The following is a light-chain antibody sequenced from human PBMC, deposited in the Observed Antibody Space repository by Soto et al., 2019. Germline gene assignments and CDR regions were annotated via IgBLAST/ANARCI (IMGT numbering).Light chain of an antibody. CDR2: DVS. J-gene: IGLJ3*02. V-gene: IGLV2-11*01. CDR1: SSDVGGYNY. CDR3: QSHDSSLSGAV. Sequence: QSALTQPRSVSGSPGQSVAISCTGTSSDVGGYNYVSWYQQHPGKAPKLMIYDVSNRPSGVPDRFSGSKSGNTASLTISGLQAEDEADYYCQSHDSSLSGAVFGGGTKLTVL.